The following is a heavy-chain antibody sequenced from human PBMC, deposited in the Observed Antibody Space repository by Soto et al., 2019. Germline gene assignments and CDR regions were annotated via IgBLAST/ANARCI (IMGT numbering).Heavy chain of an antibody. J-gene: IGHJ4*02. CDR3: ATLLKQQLVLYYFDY. CDR1: GGSISSSSYY. V-gene: IGHV4-39*01. CDR2: IYYSGST. D-gene: IGHD6-13*01. Sequence: QLQLQESGPGLVKPSETLSLTCTVSGGSISSSSYYWGWIRQPPGKGLEWIGSIYYSGSTYYNPSLKSRVTISVDTSKNQFSLKLSSVTAADTAVYYCATLLKQQLVLYYFDYWGQGTLVTVSS.